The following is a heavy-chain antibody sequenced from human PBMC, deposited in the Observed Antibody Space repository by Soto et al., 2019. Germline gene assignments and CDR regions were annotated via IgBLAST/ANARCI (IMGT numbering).Heavy chain of an antibody. V-gene: IGHV2-5*02. Sequence: QITLKESGPTLVRPTQTLTLTCAFSGFSLSTSGVGVGWIRQPPGKALEWLAVIYWDDSKHYSPSLRSRLNITKDTSKNQVVLTMTNMDPMDTGTYYCAHKGPEDWPLDYWGQGTLVTVSS. CDR3: AHKGPEDWPLDY. CDR2: IYWDDSK. CDR1: GFSLSTSGVG. J-gene: IGHJ4*02. D-gene: IGHD3-9*01.